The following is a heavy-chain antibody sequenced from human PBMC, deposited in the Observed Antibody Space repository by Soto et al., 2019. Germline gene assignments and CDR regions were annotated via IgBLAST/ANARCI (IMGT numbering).Heavy chain of an antibody. V-gene: IGHV1-69*01. J-gene: IGHJ4*02. CDR1: GGTFSSYA. CDR3: ARKDCSGGICYRPFEY. CDR2: TIPLFGTT. D-gene: IGHD2-15*01. Sequence: QVQLVQSGAEVKKPGSSVKVSCKASGGTFSSYAISWVRQAPGQGLERMGGTIPLFGTTNYAQKFQGRVKTTASQRASTDYMELSSRRSEATGVYYWARKDCSGGICYRPFEYWCQGTLVTVSS.